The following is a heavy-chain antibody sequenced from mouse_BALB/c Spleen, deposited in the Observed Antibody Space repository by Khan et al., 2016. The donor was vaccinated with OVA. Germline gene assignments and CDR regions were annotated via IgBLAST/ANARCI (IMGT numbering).Heavy chain of an antibody. Sequence: VELVESGAELARPGASVKMSCKASGYTFTSYTIHWIKKRPGQGLEWIGYINPSNGYTNYNQKFKDKATLTIDKSSTTAYLQLSSLTSDDSAVYNCVRDGAYHRNDGWFAYWGQGTLVTVSA. CDR1: GYTFTSYT. CDR3: VRDGAYHRNDGWFAY. D-gene: IGHD2-14*01. V-gene: IGHV1-4*01. CDR2: INPSNGYT. J-gene: IGHJ3*01.